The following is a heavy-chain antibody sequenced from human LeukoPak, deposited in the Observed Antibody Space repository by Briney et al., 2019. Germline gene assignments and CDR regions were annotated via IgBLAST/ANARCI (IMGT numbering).Heavy chain of an antibody. CDR3: AEVTTVLMGESVS. CDR2: SSHDGTKQ. V-gene: IGHV3-30*03. J-gene: IGHJ3*01. D-gene: IGHD4-11*01. Sequence: PGGSLRLSCAASGFTLSYYGMHWVRQAPGKGLEWVAVSSHDGTKQYYADPVRGRFTISRDNSKKTLSLQMDSLRLEDTAVYHCAEVTTVLMGESVSWGQGTMVTVSS. CDR1: GFTLSYYG.